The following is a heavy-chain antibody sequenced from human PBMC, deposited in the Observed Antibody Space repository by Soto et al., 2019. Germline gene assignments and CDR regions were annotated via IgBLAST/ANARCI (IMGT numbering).Heavy chain of an antibody. Sequence: PSETLSLTCSVYVGSFSGYYWSWTRQPPGKGLEWIGEINHSGSTNYNPSLKSRVTISVDTSKNQFSLKLSSVTAADTAVYYCARGRGRIAARPRIDYWGQGTLVTVSS. CDR2: INHSGST. D-gene: IGHD6-6*01. V-gene: IGHV4-34*01. CDR1: VGSFSGYY. J-gene: IGHJ4*02. CDR3: ARGRGRIAARPRIDY.